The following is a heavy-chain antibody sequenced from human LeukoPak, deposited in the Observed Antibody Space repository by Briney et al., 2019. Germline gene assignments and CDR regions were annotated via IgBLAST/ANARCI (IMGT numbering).Heavy chain of an antibody. D-gene: IGHD6-19*01. CDR2: IPTSGAST. CDR1: GFTFSDSH. CDR3: AKGIYSSGWSYFDY. Sequence: TGGSLRLSCVGSGFTFSDSHMSWVRQAPGKGPEWVSAIPTSGASTYYADSVKGRFTISRDNSKNTLYLQMNSLRAEDTAVYYCAKGIYSSGWSYFDYWGHGTLVTVSS. V-gene: IGHV3-23*01. J-gene: IGHJ4*01.